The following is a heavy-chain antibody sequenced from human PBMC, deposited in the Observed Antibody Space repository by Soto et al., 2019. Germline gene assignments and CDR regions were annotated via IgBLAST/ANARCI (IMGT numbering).Heavy chain of an antibody. J-gene: IGHJ3*02. Sequence: ASVKVSCKASGYTFTGYYMHWVRQAPGQGLEWMGWINPNSGGTNYAQKFQGWVTMTRDTSISTAYMELSRLRSDDTAVYYCARFGGYGDDAFDTLGQGTIVTVSS. CDR2: INPNSGGT. CDR1: GYTFTGYY. D-gene: IGHD6-25*01. CDR3: ARFGGYGDDAFDT. V-gene: IGHV1-2*04.